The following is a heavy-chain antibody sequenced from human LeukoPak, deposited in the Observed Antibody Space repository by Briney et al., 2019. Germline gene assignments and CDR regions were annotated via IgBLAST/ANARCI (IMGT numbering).Heavy chain of an antibody. CDR2: IYHSGST. J-gene: IGHJ6*02. V-gene: IGHV4-30-2*01. CDR3: ARGDFGGVAVAAPWPRGTHYYYYYGMDV. CDR1: GGSIRSGGYS. Sequence: SQTLSLTCAVSGGSIRSGGYSWSWIRQPPGKGLEWIGYIYHSGSTYYNPSLKSRVTISVDRSKNQFSLKLSSVTAADTAVYYCARGDFGGVAVAAPWPRGTHYYYYYGMDVWGQGTTVTVSS. D-gene: IGHD6-19*01.